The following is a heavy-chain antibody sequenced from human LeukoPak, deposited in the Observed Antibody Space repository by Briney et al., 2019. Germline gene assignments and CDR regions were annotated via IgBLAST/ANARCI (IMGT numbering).Heavy chain of an antibody. V-gene: IGHV1-8*01. CDR1: GYTFTSYD. CDR3: ARVQSGSGYYYDSSGIDY. Sequence: ASVKVSCKASGYTFTSYDINWVRQATGQGLEWMGWKNPNSGNTGYAQKFQGRVTMTRNTSISTAYMELSSLRSEDTAVYYCARVQSGSGYYYDSSGIDYWGQGTLVTVSS. CDR2: KNPNSGNT. D-gene: IGHD3-22*01. J-gene: IGHJ4*02.